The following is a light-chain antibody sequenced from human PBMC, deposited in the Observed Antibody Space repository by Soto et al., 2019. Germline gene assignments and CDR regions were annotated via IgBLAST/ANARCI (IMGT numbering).Light chain of an antibody. J-gene: IGKJ1*01. Sequence: EIVLTQSPCTLSLSPGERGTLSCRASQSVSSSYLAWYQQKPGQAPRLLIYGASNRATGTPDRFSGSGSGTDFTLTISRLEPEDFAVYYCQQYNTSPWTYGQGTKVEIK. CDR1: QSVSSSY. CDR2: GAS. V-gene: IGKV3-20*01. CDR3: QQYNTSPWT.